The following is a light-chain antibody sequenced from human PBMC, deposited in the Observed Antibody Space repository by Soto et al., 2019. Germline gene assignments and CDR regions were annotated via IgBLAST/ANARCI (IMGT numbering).Light chain of an antibody. CDR2: GAS. V-gene: IGKV3-20*01. CDR1: LSVTSNY. J-gene: IGKJ3*01. Sequence: EIVLTQSPGTLSLSPGERATLSCRASLSVTSNYVAWYQQRLGLAPRLLIYGASSRAIGIPDRFSGSGSGXXXXLTISRLEPEDXAVYYCQQYESSPFTFGPGTKVDI. CDR3: QQYESSPFT.